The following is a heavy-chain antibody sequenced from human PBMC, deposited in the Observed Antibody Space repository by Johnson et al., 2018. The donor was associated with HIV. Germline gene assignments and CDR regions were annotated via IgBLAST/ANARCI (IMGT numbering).Heavy chain of an antibody. V-gene: IGHV3-30*14. Sequence: QVQLVESGGGVVQPGRSLRLSCAASGFTFSSYAMHWVRQAPGKGLEWVAVIYRGGSTYYADSVKGRFTIYRDNSKNTVYLQMNSLRVEDTAVYYCARDRGLDAFDIWGQGTMVTVSS. J-gene: IGHJ3*02. CDR2: IYRGGST. D-gene: IGHD3-10*01. CDR3: ARDRGLDAFDI. CDR1: GFTFSSYA.